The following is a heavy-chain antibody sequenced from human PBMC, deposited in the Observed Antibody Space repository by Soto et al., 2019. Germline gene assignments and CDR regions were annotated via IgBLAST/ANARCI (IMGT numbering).Heavy chain of an antibody. Sequence: GESLKISCKGSGYSFTNYWIGWVRQMPGKGLEWMGIIYPDDSDTRYSPSFQGQVTISADKSISNAYLQWSSLKASDTAMYYCARLRLRYDSSGFYGSLFDYWGQGTLVTVSS. CDR1: GYSFTNYW. D-gene: IGHD3-22*01. J-gene: IGHJ4*02. V-gene: IGHV5-51*01. CDR3: ARLRLRYDSSGFYGSLFDY. CDR2: IYPDDSDT.